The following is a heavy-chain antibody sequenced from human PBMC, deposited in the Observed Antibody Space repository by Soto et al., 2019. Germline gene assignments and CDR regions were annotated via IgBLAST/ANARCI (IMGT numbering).Heavy chain of an antibody. V-gene: IGHV3-30*18. CDR1: GFTFSSYG. Sequence: GGSLRLSCAASGFTFSSYGMHWVRQAPGKGLEWVAVISYDGSNKYYADSVKGRFTISRDNSKNTLYLQMNSLRAEDTAVYYCAKDRSDSSGYYFYYYYGMDVWGQGTTVTVSS. CDR3: AKDRSDSSGYYFYYYYGMDV. D-gene: IGHD3-22*01. J-gene: IGHJ6*02. CDR2: ISYDGSNK.